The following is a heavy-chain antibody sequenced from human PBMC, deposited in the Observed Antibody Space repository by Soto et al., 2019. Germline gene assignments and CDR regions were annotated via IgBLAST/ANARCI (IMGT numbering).Heavy chain of an antibody. D-gene: IGHD2-2*01. CDR1: GFTFDDYA. J-gene: IGHJ3*02. V-gene: IGHV3-9*01. Sequence: EVQLVESGGGLVQPGRSLRLSCAASGFTFDDYAMHWVRQAPGKGLEWVSGISWNSGSIGYADSMKGRFTISRDNAKNSLYLQMNSLRAEDTALYYCAKGRILVPAGSGAFDIWGQGTMVTVSS. CDR2: ISWNSGSI. CDR3: AKGRILVPAGSGAFDI.